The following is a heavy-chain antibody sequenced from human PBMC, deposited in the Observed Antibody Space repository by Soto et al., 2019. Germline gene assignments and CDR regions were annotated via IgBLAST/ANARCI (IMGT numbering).Heavy chain of an antibody. CDR2: IYYSGNT. Sequence: QLQLQESGPGLVKPSETLSLTCTVSGGSISSSSHYWGWIRQPPGKGLEWIGNIYYSGNTNYNPALKSRVTISVDTSNDQFSLKLSSVTAADTSVYYSARYGSATGGNDYWGQGILVTVSS. D-gene: IGHD3-10*01. CDR1: GGSISSSSHY. CDR3: ARYGSATGGNDY. J-gene: IGHJ4*02. V-gene: IGHV4-39*01.